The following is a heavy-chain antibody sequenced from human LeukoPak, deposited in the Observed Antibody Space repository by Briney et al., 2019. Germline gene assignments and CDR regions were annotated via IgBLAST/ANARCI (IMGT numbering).Heavy chain of an antibody. CDR3: ASQSGSYYSY. CDR2: ISAYNGNT. CDR1: GYTFTSYG. D-gene: IGHD1-26*01. Sequence: ASVKVSCKASGYTFTSYGISWVRQAPGQGLEWMGWISAYNGNTNYAQKFQGRVTMTRDTSISTAYMELSRPRSDDTAVYYCASQSGSYYSYWGQGTLVTVSS. J-gene: IGHJ4*02. V-gene: IGHV1-18*01.